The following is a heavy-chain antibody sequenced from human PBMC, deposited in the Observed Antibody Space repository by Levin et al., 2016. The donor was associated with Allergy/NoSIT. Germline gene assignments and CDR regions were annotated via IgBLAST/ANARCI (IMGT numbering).Heavy chain of an antibody. D-gene: IGHD6-19*01. J-gene: IGHJ4*02. V-gene: IGHV4-61*02. CDR3: AREGSGWFYFES. CDR2: IYTTGST. Sequence: WIRQPPGKGLEWIGRIYTTGSTYYNPSLKSRVTISVDTSKKQFSLKLSSVTAADTAVYYCAREGSGWFYFESWGQGTLVTVSS.